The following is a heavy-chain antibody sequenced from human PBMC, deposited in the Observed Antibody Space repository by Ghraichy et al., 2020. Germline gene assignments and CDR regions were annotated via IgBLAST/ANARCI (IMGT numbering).Heavy chain of an antibody. Sequence: SETLSLTCTVSGGSISSYYWSWIRQPPGKGLEWIGYIYYSGSTNYNPSLKSRVTISVDTSKNQFSPKLSSVTAADTAVYYCAKGSGWQILPAYWGQGTLVTVSS. D-gene: IGHD6-19*01. CDR2: IYYSGST. V-gene: IGHV4-59*08. CDR3: AKGSGWQILPAY. J-gene: IGHJ4*02. CDR1: GGSISSYY.